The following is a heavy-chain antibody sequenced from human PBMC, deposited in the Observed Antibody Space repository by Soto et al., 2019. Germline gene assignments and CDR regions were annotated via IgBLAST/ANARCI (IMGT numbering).Heavy chain of an antibody. D-gene: IGHD3-9*01. CDR3: ARGNYDILTGYTTWAFDI. V-gene: IGHV4-59*12. Sequence: SETLSLTCTVSGGSISSYYWSWIRQPPGKGLEWIGYIYYSGSTYYNPSLKSRVTISVDTSKNQFSLKLSSVTAADTAVYYCARGNYDILTGYTTWAFDIWGQGTMVTVSS. CDR2: IYYSGST. CDR1: GGSISSYY. J-gene: IGHJ3*02.